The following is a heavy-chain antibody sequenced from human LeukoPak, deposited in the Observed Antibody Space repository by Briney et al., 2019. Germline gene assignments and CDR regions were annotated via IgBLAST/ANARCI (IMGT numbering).Heavy chain of an antibody. V-gene: IGHV1-2*02. CDR2: INPNSGGT. D-gene: IGHD3-22*01. CDR1: GYTFTGYY. J-gene: IGHJ3*02. Sequence: ASVKVSCKASGYTFTGYYMHTVRQAPGQGLEWMGWINPNSGGTHYAQKFQGRVTMTRDTSISTAYMELSRLTSDDTAVYYCARVRGDTSGLYDAFDMWGQGTMVTVSS. CDR3: ARVRGDTSGLYDAFDM.